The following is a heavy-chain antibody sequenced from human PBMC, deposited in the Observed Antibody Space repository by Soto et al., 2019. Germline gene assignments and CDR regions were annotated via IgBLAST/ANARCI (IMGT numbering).Heavy chain of an antibody. Sequence: QLVESGGGLVEPGESLRLSCTASGLALRSDWLSWVRQVPGKGLEWLGLIKSNLDGGTTDYAAPLKGRISISRDDSRNTVYLRIDRLKNEDTGFYYCATARRQTNYGWSKTFEFWGQGTLVTVSS. CDR1: GLALRSDW. J-gene: IGHJ4*02. CDR3: ATARRQTNYGWSKTFEF. V-gene: IGHV3-15*07. CDR2: IKSNLDGGTT. D-gene: IGHD3-16*01.